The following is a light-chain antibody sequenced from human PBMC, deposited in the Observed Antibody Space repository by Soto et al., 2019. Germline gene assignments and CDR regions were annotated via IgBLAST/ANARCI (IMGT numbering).Light chain of an antibody. V-gene: IGKV1-33*01. J-gene: IGKJ3*01. Sequence: DIQMTQSPSSLSASVGDRVTITCQASQDISDHLNWFQQKPGKAPNLLIYDASNLETGVPSRFSGSGSGTDFTFTISSLQTEDIATYYCQQYHDLIFTFGPGTKVDLK. CDR3: QQYHDLIFT. CDR2: DAS. CDR1: QDISDH.